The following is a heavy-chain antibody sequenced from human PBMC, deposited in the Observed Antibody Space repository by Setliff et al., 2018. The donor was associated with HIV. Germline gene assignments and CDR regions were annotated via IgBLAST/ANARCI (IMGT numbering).Heavy chain of an antibody. CDR2: IITNLGGVT. J-gene: IGHJ4*02. CDR3: ARAAAGGDCSY. V-gene: IGHV1-69*10. CDR1: GGTFTTYS. Sequence: SVKVSCKTSGGTFTTYSVSWVRQAPGQGLEWMGGIITNLGGVTKYAQKFQGRVTITADESTSTAYMELSSLRSEDTAVYYCARAAAGGDCSYWGQGTLVTVSS. D-gene: IGHD2-21*02.